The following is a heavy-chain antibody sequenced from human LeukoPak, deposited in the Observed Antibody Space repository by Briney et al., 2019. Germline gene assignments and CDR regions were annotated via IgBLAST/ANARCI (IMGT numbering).Heavy chain of an antibody. CDR3: AELGITMIGGV. J-gene: IGHJ6*04. CDR2: ISGSGGST. CDR1: GFTFSSYA. Sequence: GGSLRLSCEASGFTFSSYAMSWVRQAPGKGLEWVSAISGSGGSTYYADSVKGRFTISRDNAKNSLYLQMNSLRAEDTAVYYCAELGITMIGGVWGKGTTVTISS. D-gene: IGHD3-10*02. V-gene: IGHV3-23*01.